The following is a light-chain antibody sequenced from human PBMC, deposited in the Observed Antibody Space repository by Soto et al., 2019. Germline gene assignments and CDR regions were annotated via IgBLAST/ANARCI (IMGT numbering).Light chain of an antibody. CDR1: QSVSNY. Sequence: EIVLTQSPGTLSLSPGERATISCRASQSVSNYLAWYQQKPDQAPRLLIYVASSRATGIPDRFSGSGSGTDFTLTISRLEPEDFAVYYCQQYGGSPQTFGQGTKVDIK. CDR2: VAS. V-gene: IGKV3-20*01. CDR3: QQYGGSPQT. J-gene: IGKJ1*01.